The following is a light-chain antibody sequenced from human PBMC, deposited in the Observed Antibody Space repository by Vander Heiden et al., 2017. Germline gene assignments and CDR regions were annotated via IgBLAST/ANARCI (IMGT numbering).Light chain of an antibody. Sequence: DIHLPQSPSTLSASVGDRVTITCRASQSISNWLAWYQQKPGKAPKLLIYKASTLESGVPSRFSGSGSGTEFTLTISSLQPDDFATYYCQQYNPYSPYTFGQGTKLEIK. V-gene: IGKV1-5*03. J-gene: IGKJ2*01. CDR2: KAS. CDR3: QQYNPYSPYT. CDR1: QSISNW.